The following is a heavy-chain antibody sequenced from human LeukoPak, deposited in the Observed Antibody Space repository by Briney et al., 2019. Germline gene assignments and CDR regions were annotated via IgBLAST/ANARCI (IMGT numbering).Heavy chain of an antibody. D-gene: IGHD6-13*01. J-gene: IGHJ3*02. CDR2: MNPDNDNT. V-gene: IGHV1-8*01. CDR1: GYTFTIHD. Sequence: GASVKVSCKASGYTFTIHDINWVRQATGQGLEWMGWMNPDNDNTGYTQKFQGRVTMTRNTSISTAYMELSSLRSEDTAVYYCARGLDGLRGIADNDGFHIWGQGTMVTVSS. CDR3: ARGLDGLRGIADNDGFHI.